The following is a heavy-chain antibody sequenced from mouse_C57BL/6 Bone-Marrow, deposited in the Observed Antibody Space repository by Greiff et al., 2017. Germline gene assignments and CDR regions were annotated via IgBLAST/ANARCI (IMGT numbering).Heavy chain of an antibody. CDR1: EYEFPSHD. V-gene: IGHV5-2*01. Sequence: EVQGVESGGGLVQPGESLKLSCESNEYEFPSHDMSWVRKTPEKRLELVAAINSDGGSTYYPDTMERRFIISRDNTKKTLYLQMSSLRSEDTALYYCARLTTYYYGSSHAMDYWGQGTSVTVSS. D-gene: IGHD1-1*01. CDR3: ARLTTYYYGSSHAMDY. CDR2: INSDGGST. J-gene: IGHJ4*01.